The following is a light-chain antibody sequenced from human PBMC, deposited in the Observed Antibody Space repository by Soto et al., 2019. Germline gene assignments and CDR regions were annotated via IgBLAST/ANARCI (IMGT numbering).Light chain of an antibody. CDR3: MHSTHWYT. CDR2: QVS. CDR1: QSLVYSDGITY. Sequence: DVVMTPSPLSLSVTVGQPASISCRSSQSLVYSDGITYLNWFHQRPGQSPRRLIYQVSNRDSGVPDRFSGSGAVTDFTLKISRVEAEDVGVYYCMHSTHWYTFGQGTKLEIK. J-gene: IGKJ2*01. V-gene: IGKV2-30*01.